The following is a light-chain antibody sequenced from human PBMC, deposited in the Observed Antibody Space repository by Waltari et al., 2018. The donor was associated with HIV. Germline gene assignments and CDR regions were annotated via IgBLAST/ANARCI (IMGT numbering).Light chain of an antibody. V-gene: IGLV1-47*01. J-gene: IGLJ2*01. CDR2: MNH. Sequence: QSVLTQPPSASGTPGQRVTISCFGGTSTVERNYVYLYQQVPGTTPKLLIYMNHERPSGVPDRFSGSKSGTSASLAVSGLRSEDEAAYYCAVWDDSLNGLVFGGGTKLTVL. CDR1: TSTVERNY. CDR3: AVWDDSLNGLV.